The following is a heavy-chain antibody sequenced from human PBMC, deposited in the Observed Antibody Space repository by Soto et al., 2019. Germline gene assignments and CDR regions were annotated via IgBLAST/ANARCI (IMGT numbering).Heavy chain of an antibody. CDR1: GFTFSSYA. CDR3: AGGGWQHLVTGGYFDY. V-gene: IGHV3-23*01. J-gene: IGHJ4*02. Sequence: PGGSLRLSCAASGFTFSSYAMSWVRQAPGKGLEWVSAISGSGGSTYYADSVKGRFTISRDNSKDTLYLQMNSLRAEDTAVCYCAGGGWQHLVTGGYFDYWGRGTMVTVSS. D-gene: IGHD6-13*01. CDR2: ISGSGGST.